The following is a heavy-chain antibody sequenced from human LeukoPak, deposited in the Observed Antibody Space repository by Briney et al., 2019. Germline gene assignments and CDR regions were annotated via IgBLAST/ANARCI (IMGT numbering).Heavy chain of an antibody. CDR3: ARAGSSGDFDY. J-gene: IGHJ4*02. CDR1: GYAFTGYD. D-gene: IGHD3-10*01. V-gene: IGHV1-8*03. Sequence: ASVKVSCKASGYAFTGYDINWVRQATGQGLEWMGWMNPNGGNTGYAQKFQGRVTITRNTSISTAYMELSSLRSEDTAVYYCARAGSSGDFDYWGQGTLVTVSS. CDR2: MNPNGGNT.